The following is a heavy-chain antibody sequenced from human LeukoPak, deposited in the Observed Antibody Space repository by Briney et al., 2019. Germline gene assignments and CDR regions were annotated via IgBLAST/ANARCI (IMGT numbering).Heavy chain of an antibody. CDR2: INSDGNST. CDR3: AREYYDSSGSPYFDY. CDR1: GFTFSSYW. Sequence: PGGSLRLSCAVSGFTFSSYWMHWVRQAPGKGLVWVSRINSDGNSTTYADSVKGRFTISRDNAKNTLYMYIHSLRAEDTAVYYCAREYYDSSGSPYFDYWGQGTLVTVSS. V-gene: IGHV3-74*01. J-gene: IGHJ4*02. D-gene: IGHD3-22*01.